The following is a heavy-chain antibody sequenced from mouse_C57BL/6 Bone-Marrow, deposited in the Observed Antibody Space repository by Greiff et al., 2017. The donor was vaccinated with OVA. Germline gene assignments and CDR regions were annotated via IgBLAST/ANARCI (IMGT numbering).Heavy chain of an antibody. V-gene: IGHV5-16*01. CDR2: INYDGSST. CDR1: GFTFSDYY. Sequence: EVQLVESEGGLVQPGRSMKLSCTASGFTFSDYYMAWVRQVPEKGLEWVANINYDGSSTYYLDSLKSRFIISRDNAKNILYLQMSSLKSEDTATYYCARDRALLWYFDYWGQGTTLTVSS. J-gene: IGHJ2*01. CDR3: ARDRALLWYFDY. D-gene: IGHD1-1*02.